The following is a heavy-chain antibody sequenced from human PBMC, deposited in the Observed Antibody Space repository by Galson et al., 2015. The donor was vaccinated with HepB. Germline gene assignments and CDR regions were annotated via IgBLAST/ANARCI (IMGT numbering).Heavy chain of an antibody. D-gene: IGHD2-21*01. J-gene: IGHJ4*02. Sequence: SVKVSCKASGYTFTSYGISWVRQAPGQGLEWMGWISAYNGNTNYAQKLQGRVTMTTDTSTSTAYMELRSLRSDDTAVYYCARDLGQYCGGDCPTDYWGQGTLVTVSS. V-gene: IGHV1-18*01. CDR3: ARDLGQYCGGDCPTDY. CDR2: ISAYNGNT. CDR1: GYTFTSYG.